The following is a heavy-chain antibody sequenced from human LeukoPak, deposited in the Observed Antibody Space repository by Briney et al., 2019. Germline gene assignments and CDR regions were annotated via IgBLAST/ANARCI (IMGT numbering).Heavy chain of an antibody. V-gene: IGHV1-46*01. CDR1: GYTFTSYG. D-gene: IGHD1-26*01. CDR3: AREDYSGSYSDDAFDI. Sequence: ASVKVSCKASGYTFTSYGISWVRQAPGQGLEWMGIINPSGGSTTFAQNFQGRVTMTRDTSTSTVYMELSSLRSEDTAVYYCAREDYSGSYSDDAFDIWGQGTMVTVSS. J-gene: IGHJ3*02. CDR2: INPSGGST.